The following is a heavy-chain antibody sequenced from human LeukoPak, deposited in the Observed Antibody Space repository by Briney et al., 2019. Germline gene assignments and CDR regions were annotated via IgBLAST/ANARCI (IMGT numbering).Heavy chain of an antibody. CDR2: VKEDGSEK. V-gene: IGHV3-7*01. CDR3: ARDSSGYQ. Sequence: PGGSLRLSCAASGFTFSTYWMSWVRQAPGKGLEWVANVKEDGSEKYYGDSVKGRFTISRDNAKNSLYLQMNSLRAEDTAVYYCARDSSGYQWGQGTLVTVSS. J-gene: IGHJ4*02. CDR1: GFTFSTYW. D-gene: IGHD3-22*01.